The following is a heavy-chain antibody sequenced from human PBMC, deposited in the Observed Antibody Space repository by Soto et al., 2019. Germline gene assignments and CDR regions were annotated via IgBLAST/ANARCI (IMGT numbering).Heavy chain of an antibody. CDR2: INHSGST. Sequence: SETLSLTCAVYGGSFSGYYWSWIRQPPGKGLEWIGEINHSGSTNYNPSLKSRATISVDKSKNQFSLKLRSVTAADTAVYNCARDGGSLGPDLEYWGQGSLVTVSS. CDR1: GGSFSGYY. J-gene: IGHJ4*02. V-gene: IGHV4-34*01. D-gene: IGHD3-16*01. CDR3: ARDGGSLGPDLEY.